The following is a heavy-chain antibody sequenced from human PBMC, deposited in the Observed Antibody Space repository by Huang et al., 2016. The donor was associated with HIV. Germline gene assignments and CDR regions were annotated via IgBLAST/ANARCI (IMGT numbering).Heavy chain of an antibody. Sequence: QIQLMQSGPELKQPGASVKVSCKASGYTFTSYGINWVRQAPGQGPDWMGWCSAAGGDTEYAQKFQGRVTLTTDTSTNIAYMELRSLRSDDTAKYYCARDPKYHRIGYYRQRRGIDIWGQGTMVIVSS. CDR3: ARDPKYHRIGYYRQRRGIDI. J-gene: IGHJ3*02. CDR2: CSAAGGDT. V-gene: IGHV1-18*01. D-gene: IGHD3-22*01. CDR1: GYTFTSYG.